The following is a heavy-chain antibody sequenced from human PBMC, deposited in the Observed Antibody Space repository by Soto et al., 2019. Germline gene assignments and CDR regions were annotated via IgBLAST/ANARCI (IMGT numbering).Heavy chain of an antibody. J-gene: IGHJ4*02. Sequence: LRLSCAASGFTFSSYEMNWVRQAPGKGLEWVSYISSSGSTIYYADSVKGRFTISRDNAKNSLYLQMNSLRAEDTAVYYCARYSSGWLFDYWGQGTLVTVSS. CDR2: ISSSGSTI. D-gene: IGHD6-19*01. V-gene: IGHV3-48*03. CDR1: GFTFSSYE. CDR3: ARYSSGWLFDY.